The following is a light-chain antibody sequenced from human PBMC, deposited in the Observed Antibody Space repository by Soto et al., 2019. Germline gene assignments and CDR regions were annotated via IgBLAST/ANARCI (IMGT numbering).Light chain of an antibody. CDR2: STS. V-gene: IGKV3-20*01. CDR1: QSVTSPF. CDR3: QQYGSSPRT. J-gene: IGKJ1*01. Sequence: EIVLTQSPCTLSLSPGERATLSCRASQSVTSPFLAWYQQKPGQPPRLLIYSTSGRATGIPDRFSGSGSGTDFTLTISSLEPEDSAVYYCQQYGSSPRTFGQGTKVEV.